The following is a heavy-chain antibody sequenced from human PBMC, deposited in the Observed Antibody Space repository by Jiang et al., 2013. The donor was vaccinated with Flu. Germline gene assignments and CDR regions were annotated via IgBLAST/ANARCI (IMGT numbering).Heavy chain of an antibody. D-gene: IGHD1-26*01. CDR1: GFTFSSYG. V-gene: IGHV3-30-3*01. CDR3: ARPPGVGATVWRDAFDI. J-gene: IGHJ3*02. Sequence: QLLESGGGVVQPGRSLRLSCAASGFTFSSYGMHWVRQAPGKGLEWVAIISYDGSNKDYADSVKGRFTISRDNSKNTVYLQMNSLRDEDTAVYYCARPPGVGATVWRDAFDIWGQGTMVTVSS. CDR2: ISYDGSNK.